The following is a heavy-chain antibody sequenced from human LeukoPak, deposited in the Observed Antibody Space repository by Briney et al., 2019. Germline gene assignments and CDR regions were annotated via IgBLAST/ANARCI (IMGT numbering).Heavy chain of an antibody. CDR1: GATFSSYA. Sequence: ASVKVSCQASGATFSSYAISWVRQAPGQGLEWMGGIIPIFGTANTAHNLQGRVTITTDESTSTAYMELSSLRSEDTAVYYCARDRRAVAGSANQTAGFDPWGQGTLVTVSS. CDR3: ARDRRAVAGSANQTAGFDP. J-gene: IGHJ5*02. D-gene: IGHD6-19*01. V-gene: IGHV1-69*05. CDR2: IIPIFGTA.